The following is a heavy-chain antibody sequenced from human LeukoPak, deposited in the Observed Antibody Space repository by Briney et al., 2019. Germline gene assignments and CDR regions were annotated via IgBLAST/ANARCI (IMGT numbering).Heavy chain of an antibody. J-gene: IGHJ6*03. D-gene: IGHD2-15*01. CDR2: IYTSGST. CDR1: GGSISSYY. Sequence: SETLSLTCTVSGGSISSYYWSWIRQPAGKGLEWIGRIYTSGSTNYNPSLKSRVTISVDTSKNQFSLKLSSVTAADTAVYYCARDSEVVVAATTMGYYYYYMDVWGEGTTVTVSS. V-gene: IGHV4-4*07. CDR3: ARDSEVVVAATTMGYYYYYMDV.